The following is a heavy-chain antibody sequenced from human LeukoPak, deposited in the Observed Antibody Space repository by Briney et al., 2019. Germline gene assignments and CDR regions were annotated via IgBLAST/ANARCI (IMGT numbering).Heavy chain of an antibody. CDR2: IYRSGST. J-gene: IGHJ4*02. Sequence: SETLSLTCAVYGGSFSGYYWSWIRQPPGKGLEWIGEIYRSGSTNYNPSLKSRVIISLDKSRNQFSLKLSSVAAADTAVYYCAREMITDYYRSYFDYWGQGTPVTVSS. D-gene: IGHD3-9*01. V-gene: IGHV4-34*01. CDR3: AREMITDYYRSYFDY. CDR1: GGSFSGYY.